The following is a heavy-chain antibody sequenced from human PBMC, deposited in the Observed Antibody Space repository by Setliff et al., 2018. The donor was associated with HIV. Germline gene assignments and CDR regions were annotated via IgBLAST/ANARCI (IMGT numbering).Heavy chain of an antibody. CDR2: INRSGSA. Sequence: LSLTCAVYGGSFSGHSWTWIRQPPGKGLEWIGEINRSGSANYNRSLKSRVTMSVDTSKRQFSLELDSVTAADTAIYYCARQSTVAAAGFDFWGQGTLVTVSS. J-gene: IGHJ4*02. V-gene: IGHV4-34*01. CDR3: ARQSTVAAAGFDF. CDR1: GGSFSGHS. D-gene: IGHD6-13*01.